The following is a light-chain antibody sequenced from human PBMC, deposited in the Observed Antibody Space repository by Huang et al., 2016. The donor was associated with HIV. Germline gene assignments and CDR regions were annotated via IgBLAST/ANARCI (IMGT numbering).Light chain of an antibody. V-gene: IGKV1-NL1*01. CDR3: QQYHSLPWT. Sequence: DIQMTQSPSSLSASVGDRVTIPCRASQGIGNSLAWYQQKPEKAPRLLLYATSTVESCVPSRCSGSGSGTHYTLTINTLQPEDIASYYCQQYHSLPWTFGQGTKVEIK. CDR2: ATS. CDR1: QGIGNS. J-gene: IGKJ1*01.